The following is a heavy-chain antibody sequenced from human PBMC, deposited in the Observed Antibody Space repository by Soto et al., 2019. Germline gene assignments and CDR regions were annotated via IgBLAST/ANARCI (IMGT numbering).Heavy chain of an antibody. Sequence: QVQLVQSGAEVKKPGASVKVSCKASGYTFTSYDINWVRQATGQGLEWMGWMNPNSGNTGYAQKFQGRVTMTRNTSIRTAYMELSSLRSEDTAVYYCARASSWYYFYYGMDVWGQGTTVTVSS. V-gene: IGHV1-8*01. CDR1: GYTFTSYD. J-gene: IGHJ6*02. CDR2: MNPNSGNT. CDR3: ARASSWYYFYYGMDV.